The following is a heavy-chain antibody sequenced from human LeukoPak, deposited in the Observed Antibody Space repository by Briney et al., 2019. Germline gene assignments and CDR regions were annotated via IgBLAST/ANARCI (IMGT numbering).Heavy chain of an antibody. Sequence: SETLSLTCAVYGGSFSGYYWSWIRQPPGKGLEWIGEINHSGSTNYNPSLKSRVTISVDTSKNQFSLKLSSVTAADTAVYYCARSWFDPWGQGALVTVSS. V-gene: IGHV4-34*01. CDR2: INHSGST. J-gene: IGHJ5*02. CDR3: ARSWFDP. CDR1: GGSFSGYY.